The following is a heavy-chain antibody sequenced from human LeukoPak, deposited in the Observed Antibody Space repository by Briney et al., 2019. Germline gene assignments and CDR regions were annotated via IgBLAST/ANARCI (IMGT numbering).Heavy chain of an antibody. CDR1: GFTFDDYG. D-gene: IGHD6-13*01. CDR3: ARDPSPIGSSWGTYDY. J-gene: IGHJ4*02. V-gene: IGHV3-20*04. CDR2: INWNGGST. Sequence: GGSLRLSCAASGFTFDDYGMSWVRQAPGKGLEWVSGINWNGGSTGYADSVKGRFTISRDNAKNSLYLQMNSLRAEDTALYYCARDPSPIGSSWGTYDYWGQGTLVTVSS.